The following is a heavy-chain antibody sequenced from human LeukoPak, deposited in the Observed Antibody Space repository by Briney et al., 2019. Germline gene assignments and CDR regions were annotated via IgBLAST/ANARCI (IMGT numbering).Heavy chain of an antibody. CDR2: IYYSGST. V-gene: IGHV4-59*12. CDR3: AREAQYCSGGSCYGGFFQH. J-gene: IGHJ1*01. Sequence: KPSETLSLTCTVSGGSISSYYWSWIRQPPGKGLEWIGYIYYSGSTNYNPSLKSRVTISIDTSKNQFSLKLTSVTGADTAVYYCAREAQYCSGGSCYGGFFQHWGQGTLVTVSS. CDR1: GGSISSYY. D-gene: IGHD2-15*01.